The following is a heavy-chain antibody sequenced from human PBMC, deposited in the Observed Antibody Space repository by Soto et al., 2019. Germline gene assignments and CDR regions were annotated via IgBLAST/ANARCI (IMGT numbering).Heavy chain of an antibody. CDR1: GFTFDDFA. CDR2: ISWNSDSI. J-gene: IGHJ2*01. CDR3: AKYSSGYFDH. Sequence: EVQLVESGGGLVQPGRSLRLSCAASGFTFDDFAMHWVRQAPGKGLEWVSGISWNSDSIGYTDSVKGRFTISRDNTENSLYLQMNSLRTEDTALYYCAKYSSGYFDHWGRGTLVTVSS. D-gene: IGHD2-15*01. V-gene: IGHV3-9*01.